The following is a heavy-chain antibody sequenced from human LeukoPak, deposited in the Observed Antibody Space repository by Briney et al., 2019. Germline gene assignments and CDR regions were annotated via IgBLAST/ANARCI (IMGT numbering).Heavy chain of an antibody. J-gene: IGHJ4*02. CDR3: AKDSSGYCGY. D-gene: IGHD3-22*01. CDR1: GFTFSNYA. V-gene: IGHV3-23*01. Sequence: GGSLRLSCAASGFTFSNYAMSWVRQAPGKGLEWVSAISGSGGSTYYADSVKGQFTISRDNSKNTLYLQMNSLRAEDTAVYYCAKDSSGYCGYWGQGTLVTVSS. CDR2: ISGSGGST.